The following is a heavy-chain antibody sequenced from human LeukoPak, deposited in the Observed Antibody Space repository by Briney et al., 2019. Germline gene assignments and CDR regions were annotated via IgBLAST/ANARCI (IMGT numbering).Heavy chain of an antibody. CDR3: ARYGRAVAGT. Sequence: SVKVSCKASGGTFSSYAISWVRQAPGQGREWMGGIIPIFGTANYAQKFQGRVTNTTDESTSTAYMELSSMRGEDTAVYYCARYGRAVAGTWGQGTLVTVSS. CDR2: IIPIFGTA. CDR1: GGTFSSYA. D-gene: IGHD6-19*01. V-gene: IGHV1-69*05. J-gene: IGHJ4*02.